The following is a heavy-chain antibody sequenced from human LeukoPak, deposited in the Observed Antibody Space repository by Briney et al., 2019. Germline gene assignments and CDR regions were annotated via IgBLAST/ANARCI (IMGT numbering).Heavy chain of an antibody. V-gene: IGHV3-74*01. D-gene: IGHD2-8*02. Sequence: GGSLRLSCATSGFILSNYWMHWVRQAPGKGLVWVSRINNDGSSTTYADSVKDRFTISRDNARNTLYLQMNGLRAEDTAVYYCARDGISCTGGHCYFASWGQGTLVTVSS. CDR1: GFILSNYW. J-gene: IGHJ4*02. CDR2: INNDGSST. CDR3: ARDGISCTGGHCYFAS.